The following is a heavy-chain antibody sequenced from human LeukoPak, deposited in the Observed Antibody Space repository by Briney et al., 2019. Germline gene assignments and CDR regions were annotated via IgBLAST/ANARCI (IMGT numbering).Heavy chain of an antibody. CDR1: GYTFTGYY. Sequence: ASVKVSCKASGYTFTGYYMHWVRQAPGQGLEWMGWISAYNGNTNYAQKLQGRVTMTTDTSTSTAYMELRSLRSDDTAVYYCARDGAPGIAVAGTDFDYWGQGTLVTVSS. CDR2: ISAYNGNT. V-gene: IGHV1-18*04. D-gene: IGHD6-19*01. CDR3: ARDGAPGIAVAGTDFDY. J-gene: IGHJ4*02.